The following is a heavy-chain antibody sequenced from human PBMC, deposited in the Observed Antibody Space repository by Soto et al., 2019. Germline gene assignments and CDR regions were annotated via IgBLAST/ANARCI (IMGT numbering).Heavy chain of an antibody. D-gene: IGHD3-3*01. CDR1: GGTFSSYA. CDR2: IIPIFGTA. V-gene: IGHV1-69*01. J-gene: IGHJ6*02. Sequence: QVQLVQSGAEVKKPGSSVKVSCKASGGTFSSYAISWVRQAPGQGLEWMGGIIPIFGTANYAQKFQGRVTITADESTSTAYMELSSLRSEDTAVYYCARGDFWSGATYYYYGMDVWGQGTTVTVSS. CDR3: ARGDFWSGATYYYYGMDV.